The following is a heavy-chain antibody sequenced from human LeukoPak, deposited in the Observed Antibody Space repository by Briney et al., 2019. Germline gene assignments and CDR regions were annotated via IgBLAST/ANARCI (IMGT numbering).Heavy chain of an antibody. V-gene: IGHV3-74*01. Sequence: GGSLRLSCTASGFTFSSYWMHRVRQAPGKGLVWVSRINSDGSSTSYADSAKGRFTISRDNAKNTLYLQMNSLRAEDTAVYYCARETKTTVTTRGPIDYWGQGTLVTVSS. CDR2: INSDGSST. CDR3: ARETKTTVTTRGPIDY. J-gene: IGHJ4*02. D-gene: IGHD4-17*01. CDR1: GFTFSSYW.